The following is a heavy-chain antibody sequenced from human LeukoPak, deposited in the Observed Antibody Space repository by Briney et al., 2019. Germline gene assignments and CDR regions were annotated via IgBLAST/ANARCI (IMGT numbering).Heavy chain of an antibody. J-gene: IGHJ5*02. V-gene: IGHV1-18*01. CDR3: ARRRVTGTTDWFDP. CDR2: ISAYNGNT. D-gene: IGHD1-7*01. Sequence: ASVKVSCKASGYTFISYGISWVRQAPGQGLEWMGWISAYNGNTNYAQKFQGRVTMTTDKSTSTAYMELRSLRSDDTAVYYCARRRVTGTTDWFDPWGQGTLVTVSS. CDR1: GYTFISYG.